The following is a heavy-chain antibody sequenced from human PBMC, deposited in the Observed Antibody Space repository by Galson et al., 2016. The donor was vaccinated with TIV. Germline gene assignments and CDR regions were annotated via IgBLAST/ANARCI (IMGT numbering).Heavy chain of an antibody. CDR1: GDSISSGDYY. CDR2: VFYSGRT. Sequence: LSLTCTVYGDSISSGDYYWSWIRQPPGKGLEWIGYVFYSGRTYYNPSLKSRVSISIDRSKNQFSLRLSSVTAADTAVYYCARVFLPYYSAMDVWGQGTAVTVSS. V-gene: IGHV4-30-4*01. D-gene: IGHD3-3*01. CDR3: ARVFLPYYSAMDV. J-gene: IGHJ6*02.